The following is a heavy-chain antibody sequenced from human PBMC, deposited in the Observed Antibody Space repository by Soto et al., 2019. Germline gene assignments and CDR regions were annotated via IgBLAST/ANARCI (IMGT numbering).Heavy chain of an antibody. J-gene: IGHJ2*01. Sequence: QITLKESGPTLVKPTQTLTLTCTFSGFSLNTSGVGVGWIRQPPGKALEWLALIYWDDDKRYSPSLKSRLTITKDTSKNLVVLTMTNMDPVDTATYYCARIGYCSSSSCYLDWYFDLWGRGTLVTVSS. CDR2: IYWDDDK. D-gene: IGHD2-2*01. CDR3: ARIGYCSSSSCYLDWYFDL. CDR1: GFSLNTSGVG. V-gene: IGHV2-5*02.